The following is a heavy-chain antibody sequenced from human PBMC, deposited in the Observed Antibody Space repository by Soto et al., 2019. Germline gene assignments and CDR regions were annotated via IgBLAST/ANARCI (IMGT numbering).Heavy chain of an antibody. CDR3: ARDSSWYFDY. D-gene: IGHD6-13*01. CDR1: GYTFTGYC. J-gene: IGHJ4*02. CDR2: INPNSGGT. V-gene: IGHV1-2*04. Sequence: ASVKVSCKASGYTFTGYCMHWVRQAPGQGLEWMGWINPNSGGTNYAQKFQGWVTMTTDTSTSTAYMELSSLRSDDTAVYYCARDSSWYFDYWGQGTLVTVSS.